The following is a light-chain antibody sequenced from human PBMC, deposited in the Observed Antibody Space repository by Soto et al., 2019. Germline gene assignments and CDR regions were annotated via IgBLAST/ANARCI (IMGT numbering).Light chain of an antibody. CDR2: TTN. V-gene: IGLV7-43*01. CDR3: LLSYGGAKLV. Sequence: QAVVTQEHSLTVSPGGTVTLTCASSTGAVTSGNYPSWFQQRPGQAPRTLIYTTNSKHSWTPARFSGSLLGDKAALTLSGVQPEDEAYYYCLLSYGGAKLVFGGGTKLTVL. J-gene: IGLJ3*02. CDR1: TGAVTSGNY.